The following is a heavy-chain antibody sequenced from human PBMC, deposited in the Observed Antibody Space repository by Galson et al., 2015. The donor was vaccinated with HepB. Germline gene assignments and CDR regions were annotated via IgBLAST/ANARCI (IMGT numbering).Heavy chain of an antibody. CDR1: GYSFTSYW. J-gene: IGHJ4*02. V-gene: IGHV5-10-1*01. CDR2: IDPSDSYT. D-gene: IGHD3-10*01. Sequence: QSGAEVKKPGESLRISCKGSGYSFTSYWISWVRQMPGKGLEWMGRIDPSDSYTNYSPSSQGHVTISADKSISTAYLQWSSLKASDTAMYYCARPERDGMALMNHYYGSGSYYNGHWGQGTLVTVSS. CDR3: ARPERDGMALMNHYYGSGSYYNGH.